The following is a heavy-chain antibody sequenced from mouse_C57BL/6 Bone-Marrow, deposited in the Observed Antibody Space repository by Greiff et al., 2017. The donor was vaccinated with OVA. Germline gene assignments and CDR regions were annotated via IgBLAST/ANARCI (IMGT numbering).Heavy chain of an antibody. Sequence: EVKLMESGGGLVQPGGSLKLSCAASGFTFSDYGMAWVRQAPRKGPEWVAFISNLAYSIYYADTVTGRFTISSENAKNTLYLEMSSLRAEDTAMYYCARLIYYDYDWFAYWGQGTLVTVSA. D-gene: IGHD2-4*01. CDR2: ISNLAYSI. CDR1: GFTFSDYG. J-gene: IGHJ3*01. V-gene: IGHV5-15*01. CDR3: ARLIYYDYDWFAY.